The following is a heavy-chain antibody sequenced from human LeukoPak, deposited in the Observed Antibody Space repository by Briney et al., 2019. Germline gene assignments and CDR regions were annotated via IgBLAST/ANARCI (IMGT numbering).Heavy chain of an antibody. Sequence: SETLSLTCAVSGYSISSGYYWGWIRQPPGKGLEWIGSIYHSGSTYYNPSLKSRVTISVDTSKNQFSLKLSSVTAADTAVYYCARGDVVWSGYQAGYYFDYWGQGTLVTVSS. V-gene: IGHV4-38-2*01. J-gene: IGHJ4*02. CDR3: ARGDVVWSGYQAGYYFDY. CDR2: IYHSGST. CDR1: GYSISSGYY. D-gene: IGHD3-3*01.